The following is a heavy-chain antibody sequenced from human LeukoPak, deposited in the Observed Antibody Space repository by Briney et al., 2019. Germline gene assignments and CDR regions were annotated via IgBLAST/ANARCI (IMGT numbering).Heavy chain of an antibody. CDR2: INRDGSEK. CDR1: GITFSNFW. D-gene: IGHD5-18*01. CDR3: ARSGYNYGYWFDY. J-gene: IGHJ4*02. Sequence: GGSLRLSCAASGITFSNFWMTWVRQAPGKGLEWVANINRDGSEKYYVGSVKGRFTISRDNAKNSLYLQMNSLRAEDTAVYYCARSGYNYGYWFDYWGQGTLVTVSS. V-gene: IGHV3-7*01.